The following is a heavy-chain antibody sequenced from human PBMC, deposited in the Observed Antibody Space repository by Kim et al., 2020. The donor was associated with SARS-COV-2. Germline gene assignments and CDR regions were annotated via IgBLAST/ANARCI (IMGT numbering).Heavy chain of an antibody. J-gene: IGHJ6*02. V-gene: IGHV3-48*03. CDR3: ARGSGSYHPHYYYYGMDV. D-gene: IGHD3-10*01. CDR1: GFTFSSYE. CDR2: ISSSGSTI. Sequence: GGSLRLSCAASGFTFSSYEMNWVRQAPGKGLEWVSYISSSGSTIYYADSVKGRFTISRDNAKNSLYLQMNSLRAEDTAVYYCARGSGSYHPHYYYYGMDVWGQGTTVTVSS.